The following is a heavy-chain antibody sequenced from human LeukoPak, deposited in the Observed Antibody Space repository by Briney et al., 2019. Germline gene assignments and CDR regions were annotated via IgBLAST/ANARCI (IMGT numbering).Heavy chain of an antibody. J-gene: IGHJ4*02. CDR2: INHSGST. V-gene: IGHV4-34*01. D-gene: IGHD3-3*01. CDR1: GGSFSGYY. CDR3: ARGGLAGGITIFGVVTVHFDY. Sequence: KPSETLSLTCAVYGGSFSGYYWSWIRQPPGKGLEWIGEINHSGSTNYNPSLKSRVTISVDTSKNQFSLKLSSVTAADTAVYYCARGGLAGGITIFGVVTVHFDYWGQGTLVTVSS.